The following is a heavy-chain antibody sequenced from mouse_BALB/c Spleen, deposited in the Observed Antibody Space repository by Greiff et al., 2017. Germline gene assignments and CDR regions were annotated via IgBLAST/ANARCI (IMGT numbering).Heavy chain of an antibody. CDR1: GFAFSSYD. CDR2: ISSGGGST. CDR3: ARHVTLAWFAY. D-gene: IGHD2-13*01. Sequence: VESGGGLVKPGGSLKLSCAASGFAFSSYDMSWVRQTPEKRLEWVAYISSGGGSTYYPDTVKGRFTISRDNAKNTLYLQMSSLKSEDTAMDYCARHVTLAWFAYWGQGTLVTVSA. V-gene: IGHV5-12-1*01. J-gene: IGHJ3*01.